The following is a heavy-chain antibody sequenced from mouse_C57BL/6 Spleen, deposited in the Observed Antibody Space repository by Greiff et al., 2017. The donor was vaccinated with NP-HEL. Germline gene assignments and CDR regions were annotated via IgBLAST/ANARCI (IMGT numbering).Heavy chain of an antibody. CDR2: INPYNGDT. CDR3: AREQKHEYDGYYFDY. D-gene: IGHD2-4*01. Sequence: EVQLQQSGPELVKPGDSVKISCKASGYSFTGYFMNWVMQSHGKSLEWIGRINPYNGDTFYNQKFKGKATLTVDKSSSTAHMELRSLTSEDSAVYYCAREQKHEYDGYYFDYWGQGTTLTVSS. J-gene: IGHJ2*01. CDR1: GYSFTGYF. V-gene: IGHV1-20*01.